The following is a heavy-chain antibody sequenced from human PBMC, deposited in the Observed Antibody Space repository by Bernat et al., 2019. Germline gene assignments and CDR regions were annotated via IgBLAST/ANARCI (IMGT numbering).Heavy chain of an antibody. Sequence: QVQLVESGGGVVQPGRSLRLSCEASGFTFNTYAMHWVRQAPGKGLEWVAIISYDGRNEYYADFVKGRFTISRDSSKNTLYLQMNSLRPEDTAVYYCARDYQAGSSWYNWFDPWGQGTLVTVSS. CDR3: ARDYQAGSSWYNWFDP. V-gene: IGHV3-30*04. D-gene: IGHD6-13*01. CDR2: ISYDGRNE. CDR1: GFTFNTYA. J-gene: IGHJ5*02.